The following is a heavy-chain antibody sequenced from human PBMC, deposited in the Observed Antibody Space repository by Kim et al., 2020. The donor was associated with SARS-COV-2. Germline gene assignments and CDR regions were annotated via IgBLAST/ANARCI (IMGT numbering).Heavy chain of an antibody. Sequence: GGSLRLSCAASGFTFSSYSMNWVRQAPGKGLEWVSSISSSSSYIYYADSVKGRFTISRDNAKNSLYLQMNSLRAEDTAVYYCARDFPRGGAEQITMVRGALKFDPWGQGTLVTVSS. D-gene: IGHD3-10*01. CDR1: GFTFSSYS. V-gene: IGHV3-21*01. CDR2: ISSSSSYI. CDR3: ARDFPRGGAEQITMVRGALKFDP. J-gene: IGHJ5*02.